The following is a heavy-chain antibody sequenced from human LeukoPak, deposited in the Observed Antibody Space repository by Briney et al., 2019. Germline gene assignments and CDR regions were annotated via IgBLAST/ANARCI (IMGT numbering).Heavy chain of an antibody. V-gene: IGHV4-38-2*02. CDR1: GYSISSGYY. CDR3: ARSYSSRIYFDY. CDR2: IYYSGST. J-gene: IGHJ4*02. D-gene: IGHD6-13*01. Sequence: SETLSLTCTVSGYSISSGYYWGWIRQPPGKGLEWIGYIYYSGSTYYNPSLKSRVTISVDTSKNQFSLKLSSVTAADTAVYYCARSYSSRIYFDYWGQGTLVTVSS.